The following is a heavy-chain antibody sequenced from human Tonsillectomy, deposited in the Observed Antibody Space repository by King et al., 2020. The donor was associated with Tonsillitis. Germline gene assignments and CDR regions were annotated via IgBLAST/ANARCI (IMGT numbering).Heavy chain of an antibody. Sequence: VQLVESGGGLVQPGGSLRLSCAASGFTFSSYAMNWVRQAPGKGLEWVSSISASGGSTYYADSGKVRFTISRDNSKKPLYLQRNSLRAEDTAVYYCAPDTYYGDYFDYWGQGTLVTVSS. CDR3: APDTYYGDYFDY. V-gene: IGHV3-23*04. CDR1: GFTFSSYA. CDR2: ISASGGST. J-gene: IGHJ4*02. D-gene: IGHD4-17*01.